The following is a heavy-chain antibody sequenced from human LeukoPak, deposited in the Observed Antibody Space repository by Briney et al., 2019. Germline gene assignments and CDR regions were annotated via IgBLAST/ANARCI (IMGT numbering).Heavy chain of an antibody. CDR2: INSDGSST. D-gene: IGHD2-2*01. V-gene: IGHV3-74*01. CDR1: GFTFSSYW. J-gene: IGHJ3*02. CDR3: ARSPVEVDGFDI. Sequence: GGSLRLSCAATGFTFSSYWMYWVRQAPGKGLLWVSRINSDGSSTSYADSVKGRCSISRDDAKNTLYLQMNSLRAEDTAVYYCARSPVEVDGFDIWGQGTMVTVSS.